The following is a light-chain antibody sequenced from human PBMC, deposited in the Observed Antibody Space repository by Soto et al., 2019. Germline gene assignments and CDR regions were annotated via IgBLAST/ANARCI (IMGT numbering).Light chain of an antibody. J-gene: IGKJ4*01. Sequence: EVVLTQSPGTLSLSPGERATLSCRASQSVGTSLNWYQQKPGQAPRLLIYDASRRAPGIPARFSGSGSGTDFTLTISSLEPEDFAVYYCQQRSNWPLLTFGGGTKVDIK. CDR2: DAS. CDR3: QQRSNWPLLT. V-gene: IGKV3-11*01. CDR1: QSVGTS.